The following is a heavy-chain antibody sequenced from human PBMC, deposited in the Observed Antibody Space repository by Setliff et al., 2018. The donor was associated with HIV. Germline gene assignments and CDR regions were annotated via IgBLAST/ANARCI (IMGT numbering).Heavy chain of an antibody. CDR3: ARAAAGNTGPFDL. J-gene: IGHJ4*02. CDR2: INHSGST. Sequence: PSETLSLTCAVYGGSFSGGSWNWIRQPPGKGLEWIGEINHSGSTNYNPSLKSRVTMSVDTSKNQFSLELTSVTASDTAVYYCARAAAGNTGPFDLWGQGSPVTVSS. V-gene: IGHV4-34*01. D-gene: IGHD4-17*01. CDR1: GGSFSGGS.